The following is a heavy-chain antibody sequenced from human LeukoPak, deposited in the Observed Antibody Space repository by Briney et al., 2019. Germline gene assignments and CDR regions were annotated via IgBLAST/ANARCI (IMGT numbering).Heavy chain of an antibody. D-gene: IGHD3-9*01. Sequence: GGSLRLSCAASGFTFSSYGMSWVRQAPGKGLEWVSYISSSSSTIYYADSVKGRFTISRDNAKNSLYLQMNSLRAEDTAVYYCSTDFDWLSDDAFDIWGQGTMVTVSS. V-gene: IGHV3-48*01. CDR2: ISSSSSTI. CDR1: GFTFSSYG. CDR3: STDFDWLSDDAFDI. J-gene: IGHJ3*02.